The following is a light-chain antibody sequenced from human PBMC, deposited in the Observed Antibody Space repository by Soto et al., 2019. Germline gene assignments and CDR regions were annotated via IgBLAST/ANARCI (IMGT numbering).Light chain of an antibody. CDR2: EGN. Sequence: NFMLTQPHSVSASPGKTVTISCTRSSGSIASNYVHWYQQRPGSSPTTVIYEGNHRPSGVPDRFSGSIDSSSNSASLTISGLKTEDEADYYCQSSGSSNFWVFGGGTKVTVL. CDR3: QSSGSSNFWV. CDR1: SGSIASNY. J-gene: IGLJ3*02. V-gene: IGLV6-57*01.